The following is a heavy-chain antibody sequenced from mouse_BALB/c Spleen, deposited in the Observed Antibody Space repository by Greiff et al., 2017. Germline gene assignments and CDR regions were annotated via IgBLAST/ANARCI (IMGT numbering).Heavy chain of an antibody. D-gene: IGHD2-4*01. V-gene: IGHV5-6-5*01. CDR3: ARGYYDYSWFAY. CDR2: ISSGGST. CDR1: GFTFSSYA. J-gene: IGHJ3*01. Sequence: DVKLVESGGGLVKPGGSLKLSCAASGFTFSSYAMSWVRQTPEKRLEWVASISSGGSTYYPDSVKGRFTISRDNARNILYLQMSSLRSEDTAMYYCARGYYDYSWFAYWGQGTLVTVSA.